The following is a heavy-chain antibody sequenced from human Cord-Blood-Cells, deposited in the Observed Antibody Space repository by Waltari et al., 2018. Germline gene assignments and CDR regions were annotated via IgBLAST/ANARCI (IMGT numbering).Heavy chain of an antibody. J-gene: IGHJ4*02. CDR1: GFTFSSYG. V-gene: IGHV3-30*18. CDR3: AKDRGIVVVITKPFIDY. CDR2: ISYDGSNK. Sequence: QVQLVESGGGVVQPGRSLRLSCAASGFTFSSYGMHWVRQATGQGLEWVAVISYDGSNKYYADSVKGRFTISRDNSKNTLYLQMNSLRAEDTAVYYCAKDRGIVVVITKPFIDYWGQGTLVTVSS. D-gene: IGHD3-22*01.